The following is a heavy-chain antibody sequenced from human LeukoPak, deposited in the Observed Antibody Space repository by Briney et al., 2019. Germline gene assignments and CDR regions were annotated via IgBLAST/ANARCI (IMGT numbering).Heavy chain of an antibody. J-gene: IGHJ3*02. D-gene: IGHD4/OR15-4a*01. CDR2: ISASGGST. Sequence: PGGSLRLSCAGSGFTFRSYAMSWVRQAPGKGLEWVSGISASGGSTYYADSVKGRFTISRDNSKNTLDLQMNSLRAEDTAVYYCAKEVRVNDVFDIWGQGTMVTVSS. CDR3: AKEVRVNDVFDI. CDR1: GFTFRSYA. V-gene: IGHV3-23*01.